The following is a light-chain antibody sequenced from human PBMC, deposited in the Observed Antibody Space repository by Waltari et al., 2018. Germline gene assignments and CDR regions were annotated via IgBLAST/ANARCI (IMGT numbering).Light chain of an antibody. CDR2: WAS. CDR3: QQYYSTSWT. V-gene: IGKV4-1*01. Sequence: DIVMTQSPDSLAVSLGERATINCKYSQSVLYSSNNNNYLAWYQQKPGQPPKLLIYWASIRESGVPDRFSGSGSGTDFTLTISSLQAEDVAVYYCQQYYSTSWTFGQGTKVEIK. CDR1: QSVLYSSNNNNY. J-gene: IGKJ1*01.